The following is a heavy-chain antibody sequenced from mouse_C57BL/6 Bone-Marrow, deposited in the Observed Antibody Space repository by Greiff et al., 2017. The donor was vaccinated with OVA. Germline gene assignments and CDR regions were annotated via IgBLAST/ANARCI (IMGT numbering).Heavy chain of an antibody. J-gene: IGHJ4*01. Sequence: VQLQQSGPELVKPGASVKISCKASGYAFSSSWMNWVKQRPGKGLEWIGRIYPGDGDPNYNGKFKGKATLTADKSSSPAYMQLSSLTSEDSAVYFCARRVPGFRRDGHDYAMDYWGQGTSVTVSS. V-gene: IGHV1-82*01. CDR1: GYAFSSSW. CDR2: IYPGDGDP. D-gene: IGHD3-1*01. CDR3: ARRVPGFRRDGHDYAMDY.